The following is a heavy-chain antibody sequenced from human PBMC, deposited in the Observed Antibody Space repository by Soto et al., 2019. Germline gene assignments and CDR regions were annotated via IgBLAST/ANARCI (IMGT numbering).Heavy chain of an antibody. D-gene: IGHD6-13*01. CDR2: IYPGDSDT. Sequence: HGESLKISCKGSGHSFTSYWIGWVRQMPGKGLEWMGIIYPGDSDTRYSPSFQGQVTISADKSISTAYLQWSSLKASDTAMYYCARTSAAGKNYNGMDVWGQGTTVTVSS. CDR1: GHSFTSYW. V-gene: IGHV5-51*01. CDR3: ARTSAAGKNYNGMDV. J-gene: IGHJ6*02.